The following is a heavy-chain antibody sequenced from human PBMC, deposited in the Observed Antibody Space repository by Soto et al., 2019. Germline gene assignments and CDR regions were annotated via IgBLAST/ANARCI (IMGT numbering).Heavy chain of an antibody. Sequence: QVQLVQSGAEVKKPGASVKVSCKASGYTFTTYTFTNYYIHWVRRAPGQGLEWMGIINPSGGSTSYAQKFQGRVSMTRDTSTTTVYMELSSLRSEDTAIYYCARAGGEPHRPYYHYAMDVWGQGTTVTVSS. CDR1: GYTFTTYTFTNYY. CDR3: ARAGGEPHRPYYHYAMDV. CDR2: INPSGGST. V-gene: IGHV1-46*01. D-gene: IGHD3-10*01. J-gene: IGHJ6*02.